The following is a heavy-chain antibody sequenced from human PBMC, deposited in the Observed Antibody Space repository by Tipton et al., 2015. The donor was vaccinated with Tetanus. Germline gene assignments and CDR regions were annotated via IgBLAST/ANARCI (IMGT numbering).Heavy chain of an antibody. J-gene: IGHJ5*02. CDR1: GYTFTHYG. V-gene: IGHV1-18*01. CDR3: ARGRGLGPHEYFEH. CDR2: ISPFNENV. Sequence: VQLVQSGAEVKKPGASVKVSCKASGYTFTHYGVNWVRQAPGQVLEWMGWISPFNENVNYAEKFQGRLTMTTDRSTATVYMDLRGLRSDDTAVYYCARGRGLGPHEYFEHWGQRTLVTVSS. D-gene: IGHD3/OR15-3a*01.